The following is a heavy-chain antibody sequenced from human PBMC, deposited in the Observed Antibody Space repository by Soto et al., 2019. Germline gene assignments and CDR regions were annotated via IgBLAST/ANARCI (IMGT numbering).Heavy chain of an antibody. V-gene: IGHV4-34*01. CDR1: GGSFSGYY. J-gene: IGHJ6*03. Sequence: QVQLQQWGAGLLKPSETLSLTCAVYGGSFSGYYWSWIRQPPGKGLEWIGEINHSGSTNYNPSLKSRVTISVDTSKNQFSLKLSSVTAADTAVYYCARGFLYYYGSVLSYYYYYYMDVWGKGTTVTVSS. D-gene: IGHD3-10*01. CDR2: INHSGST. CDR3: ARGFLYYYGSVLSYYYYYYMDV.